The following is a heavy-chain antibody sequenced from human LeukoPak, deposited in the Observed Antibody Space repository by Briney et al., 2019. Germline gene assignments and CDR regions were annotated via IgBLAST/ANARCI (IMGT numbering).Heavy chain of an antibody. CDR1: GYTFTSYY. J-gene: IGHJ4*02. CDR3: ARDPSSIAAAGTWDY. V-gene: IGHV1-46*01. Sequence: ASVKVSCKASGYTFTSYYMHWVRQAPGQGLEWMGLINPSGGSTSYAQKFQGRVTMTRDTSTSTVYMELSSLRSEDTAVYYCARDPSSIAAAGTWDYWGQGTLVTVSS. D-gene: IGHD6-13*01. CDR2: INPSGGST.